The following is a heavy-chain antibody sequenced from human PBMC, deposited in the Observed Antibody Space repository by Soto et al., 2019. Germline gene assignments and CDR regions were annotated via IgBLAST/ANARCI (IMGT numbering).Heavy chain of an antibody. Sequence: GGSLRLSCAASGFTFSDYSLTWIRQAPGKGLEWISYIGNSASAKYYADSVRGRFTISRDNAKSSLFLQMNSLRVEDMAVYYCSRESYTSGWTEYSHGMDVWGQGTTVTVSS. CDR3: SRESYTSGWTEYSHGMDV. V-gene: IGHV3-11*01. CDR2: IGNSASAK. J-gene: IGHJ6*02. D-gene: IGHD6-19*01. CDR1: GFTFSDYS.